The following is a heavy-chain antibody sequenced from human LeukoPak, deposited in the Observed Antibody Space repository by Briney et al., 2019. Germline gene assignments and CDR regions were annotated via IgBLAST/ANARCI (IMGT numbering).Heavy chain of an antibody. Sequence: GGSLRLSCAASGFTFSSYGMHWVRQAPGKGLEWVAFIRYDRSNKYYADSVKGRFTISRDNSKNTLYLQMNSLRAEDTAVYYCARDQYGSGSYIDYWGQGTLVTVSS. J-gene: IGHJ4*02. CDR3: ARDQYGSGSYIDY. V-gene: IGHV3-30*02. CDR1: GFTFSSYG. D-gene: IGHD3-10*01. CDR2: IRYDRSNK.